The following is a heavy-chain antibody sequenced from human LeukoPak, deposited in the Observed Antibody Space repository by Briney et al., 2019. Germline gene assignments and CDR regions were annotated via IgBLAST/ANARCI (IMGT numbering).Heavy chain of an antibody. CDR1: GGSISSGPFY. J-gene: IGHJ3*02. Sequence: SETLSLTCSVSGGSISSGPFYWSWVRQAPGKGLEWIGNIYYSGGAYYNPSLKSRVTISVDTSKDQFSLQLNSVTPEDTAVYYCARADNYGPPGFDIWGQGTMVTVPS. V-gene: IGHV4-39*01. D-gene: IGHD5-18*01. CDR2: IYYSGGA. CDR3: ARADNYGPPGFDI.